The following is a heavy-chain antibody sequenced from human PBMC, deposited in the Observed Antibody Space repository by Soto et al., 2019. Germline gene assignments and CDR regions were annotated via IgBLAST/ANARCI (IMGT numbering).Heavy chain of an antibody. CDR3: ARRGYFYESSGYNPFDY. CDR2: ISDSSTTT. J-gene: IGHJ4*02. CDR1: GFTFSSYA. V-gene: IGHV3-23*01. D-gene: IGHD3-22*01. Sequence: EVQLLESGGGLEQPGGSLRLSCEASGFTFSSYAMNWVRQAPGKGLEWVSGISDSSTTTYYSDSVKGRFTISRYNSKRMLHMQMHSLRPEDTDVYYCARRGYFYESSGYNPFDYWGQGALVTVSS.